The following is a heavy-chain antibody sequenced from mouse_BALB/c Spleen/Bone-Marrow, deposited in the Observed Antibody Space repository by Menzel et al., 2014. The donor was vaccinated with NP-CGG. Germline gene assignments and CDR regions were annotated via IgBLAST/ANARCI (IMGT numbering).Heavy chain of an antibody. D-gene: IGHD2-12*01. CDR1: GYTFTSYW. CDR2: IYPGDGDT. J-gene: IGHJ2*01. V-gene: IGHV1-87*01. Sequence: QVQLQQSGAELARPGASVKLSCKASGYTFTSYWMQWVKQRPGQGLEWIGAIYPGDGDTRYTQKFKGKATLTADKSSSTAYMQLSSLASEDSAVYYCARRRREYYFDYWGQGTTLTVSS. CDR3: ARRRREYYFDY.